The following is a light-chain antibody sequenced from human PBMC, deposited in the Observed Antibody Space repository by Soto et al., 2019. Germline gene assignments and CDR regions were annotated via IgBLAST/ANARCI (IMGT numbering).Light chain of an antibody. CDR1: QDISHY. CDR3: QQYESLPLT. CDR2: DAS. J-gene: IGKJ5*01. Sequence: DIQMTQSPSSLSASVGDRVTITCQASQDISHYLNWYQQKPGKAPKLLIYDASDLETGVPSRFSGSGSGTGFTFTISSLQPEDFATYYCQQYESLPLTFGQGTRLEIK. V-gene: IGKV1-33*01.